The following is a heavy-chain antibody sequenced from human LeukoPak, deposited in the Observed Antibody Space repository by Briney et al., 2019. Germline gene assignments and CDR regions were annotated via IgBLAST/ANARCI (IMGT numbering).Heavy chain of an antibody. CDR2: IYYSGST. CDR1: DDSITMYY. CDR3: ARTPVVPAAKTYYFDY. V-gene: IGHV4-59*01. Sequence: SETLSLTCSVSDDSITMYYWTWIRQPPGKGLEWIGYIYYSGSTNYNPSLKSRVTISVDTSKNQFSLKLSSVTAADTAVYYCARTPVVPAAKTYYFDYWGQGTLVTVSS. J-gene: IGHJ4*02. D-gene: IGHD2-2*01.